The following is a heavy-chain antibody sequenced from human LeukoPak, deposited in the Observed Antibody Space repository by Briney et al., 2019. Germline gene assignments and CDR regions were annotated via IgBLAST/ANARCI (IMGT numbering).Heavy chain of an antibody. V-gene: IGHV1-69*06. D-gene: IGHD5-12*01. Sequence: VASVKVSCKASGYTFTSYGISWVRQAPGQGLEWMGGIIPIFGTANYAQKFQGRVTITADKSTSTAYMELSSLRSEDTAVYYCASRGYSGLRGGDYWGQGTLVTVSS. CDR2: IIPIFGTA. CDR3: ASRGYSGLRGGDY. J-gene: IGHJ4*02. CDR1: GYTFTSYG.